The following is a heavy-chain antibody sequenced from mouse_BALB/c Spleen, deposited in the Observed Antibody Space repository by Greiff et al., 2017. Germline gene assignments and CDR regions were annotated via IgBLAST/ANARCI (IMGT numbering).Heavy chain of an antibody. CDR3: ARSEYDGFDY. Sequence: EVKLVESGGGLVQPGGSRKLSCAASGFTFSSFGMHWVRQAPEKGLEWVAYISSGSSTIYYADTVKGRFTISRDNPKNTLFLQMTSLRSEDTAMYCCARSEYDGFDYWGQGTTLTVSS. J-gene: IGHJ2*01. CDR2: ISSGSSTI. V-gene: IGHV5-17*02. CDR1: GFTFSSFG. D-gene: IGHD2-4*01.